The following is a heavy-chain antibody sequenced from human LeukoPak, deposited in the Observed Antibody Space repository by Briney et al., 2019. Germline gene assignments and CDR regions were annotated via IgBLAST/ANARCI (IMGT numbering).Heavy chain of an antibody. J-gene: IGHJ5*02. V-gene: IGHV3-21*04. CDR2: ISSSSSYI. CDR3: ARDNSVEDTAWWFDP. D-gene: IGHD4-23*01. CDR1: EFTFSTYN. Sequence: GGSLRLSCAASEFTFSTYNMNWVRQAPGKGLEWVSSISSSSSYIYYADSVKGRFTISRDNAKNTVFLQMSSLRSEDTAVYYCARDNSVEDTAWWFDPWGQGTLVTVSS.